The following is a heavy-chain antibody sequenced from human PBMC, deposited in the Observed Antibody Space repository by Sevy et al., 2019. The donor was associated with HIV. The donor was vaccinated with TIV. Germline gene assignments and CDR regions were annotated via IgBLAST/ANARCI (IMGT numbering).Heavy chain of an antibody. CDR1: GFSFSEYY. Sequence: GGSLRLSCVASGFSFSEYYISWIRQAPGKGLEWVSYISSRSSHTNFADSVKGRFTISRDNAKNLLYLQMNSLRADDTAVYYCAMAFYNSSSDSDAFDIWGQGTMVTVSS. CDR3: AMAFYNSSSDSDAFDI. V-gene: IGHV3-11*06. J-gene: IGHJ3*02. D-gene: IGHD6-13*01. CDR2: ISSRSSHT.